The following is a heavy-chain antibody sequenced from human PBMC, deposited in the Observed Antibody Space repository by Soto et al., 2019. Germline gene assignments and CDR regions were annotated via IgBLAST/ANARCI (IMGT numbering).Heavy chain of an antibody. V-gene: IGHV1-8*01. D-gene: IGHD6-13*01. CDR2: MNPNSGNT. Sequence: QVQLVQSGAEVKKPGASVKVSCKASGYTFTSSDINWVRQATGQGLEWMGWMNPNSGNTGYAQEFQGRVTMTRNTSISPAYMDLSSLRSDDTAVDYCARERAAAGFDYWGQGTRVTVSS. CDR3: ARERAAAGFDY. J-gene: IGHJ4*02. CDR1: GYTFTSSD.